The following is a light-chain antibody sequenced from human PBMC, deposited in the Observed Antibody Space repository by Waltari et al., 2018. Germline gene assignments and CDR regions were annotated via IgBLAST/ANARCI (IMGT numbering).Light chain of an antibody. Sequence: DVQMTQFPSTLSASVGDRVTITCRASQNIDRWLALYQQKPGKAPKLLMYKASSLESGVPSRFSGSGSGTEFTLTISSLQPDDFATYYCQQYNSFSWTFGQGTKVDIK. J-gene: IGKJ1*01. V-gene: IGKV1-5*03. CDR1: QNIDRW. CDR3: QQYNSFSWT. CDR2: KAS.